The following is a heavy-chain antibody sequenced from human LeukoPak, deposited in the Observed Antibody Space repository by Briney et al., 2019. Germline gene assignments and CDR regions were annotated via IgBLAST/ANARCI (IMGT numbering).Heavy chain of an antibody. CDR3: ARGPYYYGSGSYYY. D-gene: IGHD3-10*01. Sequence: PSETLSLTXTVXXGSISSYYWSWIRQPPGKGLEWIGYIYYSGSTNYNPSLKSRVTISVDTSKNQFSLKLSSVTAADTAVYYCARGPYYYGSGSYYYWGQGTLVTVSS. CDR1: XGSISSYY. V-gene: IGHV4-59*01. J-gene: IGHJ4*02. CDR2: IYYSGST.